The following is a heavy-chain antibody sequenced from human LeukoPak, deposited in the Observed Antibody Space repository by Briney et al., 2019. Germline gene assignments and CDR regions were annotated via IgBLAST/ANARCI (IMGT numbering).Heavy chain of an antibody. D-gene: IGHD2-2*01. V-gene: IGHV1-69*13. CDR2: IIPIFGTA. CDR3: ARPSYCSSTSCQDYYYGMDV. CDR1: LGIYSRYA. Sequence: SVTVSCMACLGIYSRYAISGVRQAAGQGLEGMGGIIPIFGTANYAQKFQGRVTITADESTSTAYMELSSLRSEDTAVYYCARPSYCSSTSCQDYYYGMDVWGKGTTVTVSS. J-gene: IGHJ6*04.